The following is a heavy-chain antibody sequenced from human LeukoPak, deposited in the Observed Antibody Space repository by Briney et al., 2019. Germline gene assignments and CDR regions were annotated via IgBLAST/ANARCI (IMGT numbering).Heavy chain of an antibody. Sequence: PGGSLRLSCAASGFTFDDYGMSWVRQAPGKGLEWVSGINWNGGSTGYADPVKGRFTISRDNAKNSLYLQMNSLRAEDTALYYCARGALFYYYYYMDVWGKGTTVTVSS. CDR1: GFTFDDYG. D-gene: IGHD3-16*01. CDR3: ARGALFYYYYYMDV. J-gene: IGHJ6*03. V-gene: IGHV3-20*04. CDR2: INWNGGST.